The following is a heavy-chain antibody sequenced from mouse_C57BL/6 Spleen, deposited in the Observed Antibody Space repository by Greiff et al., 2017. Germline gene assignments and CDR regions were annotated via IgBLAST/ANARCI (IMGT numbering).Heavy chain of an antibody. Sequence: EVKLVESGPGLVKPSQSLSLTCSVTGYSITSGYYWNWIRQFPGNKLEWMGYISYDGSNNYNPSLKNRISITRDTSKNQFFLKLNSVTTEDTATYYCARGTTADFDYWGQGTTLTVSS. D-gene: IGHD1-2*01. CDR3: ARGTTADFDY. V-gene: IGHV3-6*01. J-gene: IGHJ2*01. CDR1: GYSITSGYY. CDR2: ISYDGSN.